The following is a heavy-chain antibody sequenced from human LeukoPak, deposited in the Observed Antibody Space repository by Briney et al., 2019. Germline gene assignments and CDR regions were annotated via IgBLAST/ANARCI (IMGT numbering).Heavy chain of an antibody. D-gene: IGHD3-10*01. V-gene: IGHV3-21*01. CDR3: ARGRSITLLRGVAMSDGFDI. CDR2: IDTSGSYI. Sequence: GGSLRLSCAASGFTFSIYIMNWVRQAPGKGLEWVSFIDTSGSYIYYGDSVKGRVTISRDNAKNSLYLQMNGLRAEDTAVYYCARGRSITLLRGVAMSDGFDIWGQGAMVTVSS. CDR1: GFTFSIYI. J-gene: IGHJ3*02.